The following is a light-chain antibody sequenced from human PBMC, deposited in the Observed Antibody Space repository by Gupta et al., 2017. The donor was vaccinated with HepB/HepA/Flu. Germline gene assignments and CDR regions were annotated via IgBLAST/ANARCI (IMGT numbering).Light chain of an antibody. V-gene: IGLV3-19*01. CDR3: NSLDSSGNVV. Sequence: SSELTQDPAVSVALGQTVRITCQGDSRSSYYASCYRQKPGQAPVLVIYSKNNRPSGIPDRFSVSRSGNTASVTITGAEAEDEDDYYCNSLDSSGNVVFGGGTKLTVL. CDR1: SRSSYY. J-gene: IGLJ2*01. CDR2: SKN.